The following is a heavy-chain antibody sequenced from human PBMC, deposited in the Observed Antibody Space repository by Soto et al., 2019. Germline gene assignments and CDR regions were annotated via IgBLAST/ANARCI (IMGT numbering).Heavy chain of an antibody. Sequence: GGSLRLSCAASGFTFSSYSMNWVRQAPGKGLEWVSSISSSSSYIYYADSVKGRFTISRDNAKNSLYLQMNSLRAEDTAVYYCARGSVDRRYGMDVWGQGTTVTVSS. D-gene: IGHD5-12*01. CDR3: ARGSVDRRYGMDV. V-gene: IGHV3-21*01. CDR1: GFTFSSYS. CDR2: ISSSSSYI. J-gene: IGHJ6*02.